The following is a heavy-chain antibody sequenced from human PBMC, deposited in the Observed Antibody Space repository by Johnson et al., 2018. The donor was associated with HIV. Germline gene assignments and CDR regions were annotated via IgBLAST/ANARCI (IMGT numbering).Heavy chain of an antibody. CDR1: GFTFSDHW. CDR2: INGDGSRT. J-gene: IGHJ3*01. V-gene: IGHV3-74*01. Sequence: VQLVDSGGGLVQPGGSLRLSCGASGFTFSDHWMQWVRQAPGKGLVLVSRINGDGSRTSYAASVKGRFTIARDNANTTLFLEMKSLRAEDTAVYYCVRTSCTGARCLGYDPLDVWGQGTMVTVSS. D-gene: IGHD3-16*01. CDR3: VRTSCTGARCLGYDPLDV.